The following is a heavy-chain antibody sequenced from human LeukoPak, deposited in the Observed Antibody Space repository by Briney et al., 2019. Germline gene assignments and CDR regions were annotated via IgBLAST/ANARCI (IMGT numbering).Heavy chain of an antibody. J-gene: IGHJ4*02. CDR2: IYSDGRT. CDR3: TRDPSDLIIVGDY. V-gene: IGHV3-53*01. CDR1: GFTVSNTY. Sequence: GGSLRLSCAASGFTVSNTYLSWVRQAPGKGLEWVSVIYSDGRTYYADSVRGRFTISRDNSKNTLYLQMNSLRAEDTALYYCTRDPSDLIIVGDYWGQGTLVTVSS. D-gene: IGHD3-9*01.